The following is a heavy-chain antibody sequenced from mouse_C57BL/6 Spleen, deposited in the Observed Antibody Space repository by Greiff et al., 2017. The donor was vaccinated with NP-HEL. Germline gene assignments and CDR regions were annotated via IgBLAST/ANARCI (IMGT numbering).Heavy chain of an antibody. Sequence: DVKLVESGGDLVKPGGSLKLSCAASGFTFSSYGMSWVRQTPDKRLEWVATISSGGSYTYYPDSVKGRFTISRDNAKNTLYLQMSSLKSEDTAMYYCAREKIMDYGSSYERYFDVWGTGTTVTVSS. D-gene: IGHD1-1*01. V-gene: IGHV5-6*02. CDR3: AREKIMDYGSSYERYFDV. CDR2: ISSGGSYT. CDR1: GFTFSSYG. J-gene: IGHJ1*03.